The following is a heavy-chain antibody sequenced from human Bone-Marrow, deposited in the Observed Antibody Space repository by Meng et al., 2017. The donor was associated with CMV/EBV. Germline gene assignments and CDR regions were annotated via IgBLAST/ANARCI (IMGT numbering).Heavy chain of an antibody. D-gene: IGHD4-23*01. CDR2: INHSGST. J-gene: IGHJ6*01. CDR3: ARGHLSRGNSGYYYYGMDV. CDR1: GGSFSGYY. V-gene: IGHV4-34*01. Sequence: SETLSLTCAVYGGSFSGYYWSWIRQPPGKGLEWIGGINHSGSTNYNPSLKSRVTISVDTSKNQFSLKLSSVTAADTAVYYCARGHLSRGNSGYYYYGMDVWGQGTTVTVSS.